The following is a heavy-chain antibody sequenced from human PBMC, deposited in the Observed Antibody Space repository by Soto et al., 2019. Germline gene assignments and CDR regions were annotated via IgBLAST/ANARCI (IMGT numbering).Heavy chain of an antibody. J-gene: IGHJ5*02. Sequence: PGGSLRLSCAASGFTFSSYWMSWVRQAPGKGLEWVANIKQDGSENYYVDSVRGRFTISRDNAKNSLYLQMNSLRAEDTAVYYCARGGVIRFLRGHRDNWFDPWGQGTLVTVSS. CDR2: IKQDGSEN. D-gene: IGHD3-3*01. V-gene: IGHV3-7*03. CDR1: GFTFSSYW. CDR3: ARGGVIRFLRGHRDNWFDP.